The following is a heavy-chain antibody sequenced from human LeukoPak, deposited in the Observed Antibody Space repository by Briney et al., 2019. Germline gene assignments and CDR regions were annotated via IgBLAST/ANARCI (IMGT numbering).Heavy chain of an antibody. J-gene: IGHJ4*02. CDR1: GGTFSSYA. CDR2: IIPIFGTA. Sequence: SVKVSCKASGGTFSSYAISWVRQAPGQGLEWMGRIIPIFGTANYAQKFQGRVTITTDESTSTAYMELSSLRSEDTAVYYCARNEERWSPFDYWGQGTLVTVSS. CDR3: ARNEERWSPFDY. V-gene: IGHV1-69*05. D-gene: IGHD4-23*01.